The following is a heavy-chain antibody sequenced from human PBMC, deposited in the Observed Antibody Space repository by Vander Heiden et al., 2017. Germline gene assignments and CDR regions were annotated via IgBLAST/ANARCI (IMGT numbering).Heavy chain of an antibody. D-gene: IGHD2-15*01. Sequence: EVQLLESGGRLVHPGGSLRLSCGASGFTFSSYTMPCVRQASGKGLEWVSSINDGGSSTYYAVSVKGRFTISRDNSRNTLYLQMNSLRAEDTAEYYCAKVGGLSHFQYYGLDVWGQGTTVTVSS. J-gene: IGHJ6*02. CDR3: AKVGGLSHFQYYGLDV. V-gene: IGHV3-23*01. CDR1: GFTFSSYT. CDR2: INDGGSST.